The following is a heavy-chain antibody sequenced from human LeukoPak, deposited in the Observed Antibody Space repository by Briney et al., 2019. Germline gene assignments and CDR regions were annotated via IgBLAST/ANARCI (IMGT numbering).Heavy chain of an antibody. D-gene: IGHD3/OR15-3a*01. CDR1: GFIFNNFW. CDR2: TRYDGTYK. V-gene: IGHV3-30*02. Sequence: GGSLRLSCATSGFIFNNFWMSWVRQAPGKGLEWVAFTRYDGTYKYYADSVEGRFTISRDNSKSTLYLQMNSLRGEDTAFYYCAKDTSLWTTYYYMDVWGKGTTVTVSS. CDR3: AKDTSLWTTYYYMDV. J-gene: IGHJ6*03.